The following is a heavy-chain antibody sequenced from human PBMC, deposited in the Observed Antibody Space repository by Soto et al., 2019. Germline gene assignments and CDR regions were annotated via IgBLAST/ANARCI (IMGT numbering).Heavy chain of an antibody. V-gene: IGHV3-23*01. Sequence: EVQLLESGGGLVQPGGSLRLSCAASGFTFSSYAMSWVRQAPGKGLEWVSTISGSGYSTYYADSVKGRFTISRDNSKNTLYLQLNSLRAEDTAVCYCAKDLQDYPPFDYWGQGTLVTVSS. CDR2: ISGSGYST. D-gene: IGHD4-17*01. J-gene: IGHJ4*02. CDR3: AKDLQDYPPFDY. CDR1: GFTFSSYA.